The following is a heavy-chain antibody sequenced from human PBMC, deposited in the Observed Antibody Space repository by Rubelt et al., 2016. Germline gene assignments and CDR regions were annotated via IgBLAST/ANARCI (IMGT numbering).Heavy chain of an antibody. J-gene: IGHJ4*02. CDR1: GGSISSSSYY. CDR2: IYYSGST. Sequence: QLQLQESGPGLVKPSETLSLTCTVSGGSISSSSYYWGWIRQPPGKGLEWIGSIYYSGSTYYNPSLKSRVTISVDTSKNQFSLKLSSVTAADTAVYYCARYTALMTGGRFHWGQGTLVTVSS. V-gene: IGHV4-39*01. CDR3: ARYTALMTGGRFH. D-gene: IGHD5-18*01.